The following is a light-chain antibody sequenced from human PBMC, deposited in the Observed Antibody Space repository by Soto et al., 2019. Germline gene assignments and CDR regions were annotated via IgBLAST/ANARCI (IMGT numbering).Light chain of an antibody. Sequence: DIQMTQSPSSLSASVGDRVTITCRASQGISNYLAWYQQKPGEVPKLLIYAASTMQSGVPSRFSGSGSGTDFTLTISTLQPEDVATYYCQKYDSAPRTFGQGTKVEIK. CDR3: QKYDSAPRT. V-gene: IGKV1-27*01. CDR1: QGISNY. J-gene: IGKJ1*01. CDR2: AAS.